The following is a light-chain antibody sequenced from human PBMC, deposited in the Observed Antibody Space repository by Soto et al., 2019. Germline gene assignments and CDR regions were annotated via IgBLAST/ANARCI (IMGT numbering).Light chain of an antibody. V-gene: IGKV3-15*01. J-gene: IGKJ2*01. CDR1: QSVSSN. CDR3: QQYNYWPPYT. Sequence: EIVMTQSPATLSVSPGERATLSCRASQSVSSNLAWYQQKPGQAPRLLIYGASTRATGIPARFSGSGSGTDVTRTISSLQSEDFAVYYCQQYNYWPPYTFGQGTKMEIK. CDR2: GAS.